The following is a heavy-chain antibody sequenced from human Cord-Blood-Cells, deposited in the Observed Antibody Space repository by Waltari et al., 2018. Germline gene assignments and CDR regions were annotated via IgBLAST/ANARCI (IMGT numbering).Heavy chain of an antibody. CDR1: GFTFSCYA. CDR2: MSGSGGST. J-gene: IGHJ4*02. D-gene: IGHD3-3*01. CDR3: AKAQELNLEWLLSNFDY. V-gene: IGHV3-23*01. Sequence: EVLLLDLWGVLVQPGGSLKLSWPASGFTFSCYAPKWVILTPGLGLEWVSAMSGSGGSTYYEDSVKGRFTISRDNSKNTLYLQMNSLRAEDTAVYYCAKAQELNLEWLLSNFDYWGQVTLVTVSS.